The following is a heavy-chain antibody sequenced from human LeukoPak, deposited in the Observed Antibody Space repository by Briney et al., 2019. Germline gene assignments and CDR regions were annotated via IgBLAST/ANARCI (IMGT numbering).Heavy chain of an antibody. CDR3: ARGRYYGMDV. CDR2: IKEDGSKK. J-gene: IGHJ6*02. CDR1: GFTFSSHW. Sequence: GGSLRLSCAASGFTFSSHWMTWVRQAPGKGLEWVANIKEDGSKKNYVDSVKGRFTISRDNAKNTLYLQMNNLRAEDTAVYYCARGRYYGMDVWGQGTTVTVSS. V-gene: IGHV3-7*01.